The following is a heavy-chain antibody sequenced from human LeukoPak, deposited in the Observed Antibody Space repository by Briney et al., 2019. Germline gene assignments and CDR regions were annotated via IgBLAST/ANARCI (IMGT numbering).Heavy chain of an antibody. CDR2: ISYDGSNK. D-gene: IGHD3-3*01. J-gene: IGHJ6*02. V-gene: IGHV3-30-3*01. Sequence: GGSLRLSCVASGFSVSSNWMHWVRQAPGKGLEWVAVISYDGSNKYYADSVKGRFTISRDNSKNTLYLQMNSLRAEDTAVYYCARDSRFLEWLLPSYYYYYGMDVWGQGTTVTVSS. CDR3: ARDSRFLEWLLPSYYYYYGMDV. CDR1: GFSVSSNW.